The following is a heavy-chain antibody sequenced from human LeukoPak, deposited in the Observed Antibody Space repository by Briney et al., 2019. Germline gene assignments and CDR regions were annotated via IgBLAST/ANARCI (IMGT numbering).Heavy chain of an antibody. J-gene: IGHJ4*02. CDR1: GFTFSSYA. V-gene: IGHV3-23*01. CDR2: ISGSGGST. CDR3: AKVVWFGELAYYFDY. D-gene: IGHD3-10*01. Sequence: GGSLRLSCAASGFTFSSYAMSWVRQAPGKGLEWVSAISGSGGSTYYADSVKGRFTISRDNSKNTLYLQMNSLRAEDTAVYYCAKVVWFGELAYYFDYWGQGTLVTVAS.